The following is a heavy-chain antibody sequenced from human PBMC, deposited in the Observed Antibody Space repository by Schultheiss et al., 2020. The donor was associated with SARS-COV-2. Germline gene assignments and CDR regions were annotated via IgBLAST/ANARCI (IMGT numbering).Heavy chain of an antibody. CDR2: IYTSGST. V-gene: IGHV4-39*07. CDR1: GGSISSSSYY. J-gene: IGHJ5*02. CDR3: ARDGSRWFDP. Sequence: SETLSLTCTVSGGSISSSSYYWGWIRQPPGKGLEWIGRIYTSGSTNYNPSLKSRVTISVDTSKNQFSLKLSSVTAADTAVYYCARDGSRWFDPWGQGTLVTVSS.